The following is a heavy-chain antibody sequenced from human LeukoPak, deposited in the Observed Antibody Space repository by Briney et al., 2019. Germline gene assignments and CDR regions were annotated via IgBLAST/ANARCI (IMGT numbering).Heavy chain of an antibody. Sequence: GGSLRLSCAASGFTFSSYAMHWVRQAPGKGLEWVSVISYDGSNKYYADSVKGRFTISRDNSKNTLYLQMNSLRAGDTAVYYCARGPFIVDSSFDYWGQGTLVTVSS. D-gene: IGHD1-26*01. CDR1: GFTFSSYA. CDR3: ARGPFIVDSSFDY. CDR2: ISYDGSNK. J-gene: IGHJ4*02. V-gene: IGHV3-30-3*01.